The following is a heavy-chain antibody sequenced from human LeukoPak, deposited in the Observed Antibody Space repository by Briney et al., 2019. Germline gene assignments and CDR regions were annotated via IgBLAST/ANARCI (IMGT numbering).Heavy chain of an antibody. Sequence: KPSETLSLTCTVPGGSISISSYYWAWISQPRGRGREWIGSIYYSGNTYYTPSLQSRVTISGDTSKNQFSLKLSSVTAADTAVYFCARHSHSGSFAYWGQGTLVTVSS. CDR1: GGSISISSYY. V-gene: IGHV4-39*01. D-gene: IGHD1-26*01. J-gene: IGHJ4*02. CDR3: ARHSHSGSFAY. CDR2: IYYSGNT.